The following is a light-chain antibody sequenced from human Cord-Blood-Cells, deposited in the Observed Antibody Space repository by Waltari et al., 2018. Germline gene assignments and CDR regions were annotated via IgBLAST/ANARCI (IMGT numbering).Light chain of an antibody. CDR1: KLGDRY. J-gene: IGLJ1*01. Sequence: SYKLTQPPSLAVSPRQTASITCSGDKLGDRYACWYQQKPGQSPVLVIYQESKRPSGLPERFSGSTAGNAAALLISGTQAIDGADYYCQEWDRSTYVFGPGTKDTVL. CDR2: QES. CDR3: QEWDRSTYV. V-gene: IGLV3-1*01.